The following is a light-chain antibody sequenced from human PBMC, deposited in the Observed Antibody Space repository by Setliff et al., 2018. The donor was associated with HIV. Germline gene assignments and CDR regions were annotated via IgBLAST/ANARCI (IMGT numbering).Light chain of an antibody. CDR1: QGIGNY. CDR3: QQVNNYPLT. CDR2: AAS. J-gene: IGKJ4*01. Sequence: DIQLTQSPSFLSASVGDEVTITCRASQGIGNYLAWYQQKAGKPPQLLIYAASALQTGVPSRFSGSASETNFTLTISSLQPEDFATYYCQQVNNYPLTFGGGTKVDIK. V-gene: IGKV1-9*01.